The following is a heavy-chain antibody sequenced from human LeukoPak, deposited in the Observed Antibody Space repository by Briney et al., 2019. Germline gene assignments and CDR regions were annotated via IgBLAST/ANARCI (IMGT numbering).Heavy chain of an antibody. V-gene: IGHV3-74*01. Sequence: GGSLRLSCAASGFTFRSYWMHWVRQAPGKGLVWVSRINTDETITTHADSVRGRFTISRDNAKNTLYLQMNSLRVDDTAVYYCARGSWNDRDLDYWGQGTLITVSS. CDR1: GFTFRSYW. CDR2: INTDETIT. D-gene: IGHD1-1*01. CDR3: ARGSWNDRDLDY. J-gene: IGHJ4*02.